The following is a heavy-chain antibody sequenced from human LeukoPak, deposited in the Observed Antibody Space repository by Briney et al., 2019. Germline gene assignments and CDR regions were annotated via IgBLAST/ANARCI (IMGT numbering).Heavy chain of an antibody. J-gene: IGHJ4*02. Sequence: SETLSLTCTVSGGSIGSSSYYWGWIRQPPGKGLEWIGSIYYSGSTYYNPSLKSRVTISVDTSKNQFSLKLSSVTAADTAVYYCARLLTDYDYIWGSYLPVGTDYWGQGTLVTVSS. V-gene: IGHV4-39*01. CDR1: GGSIGSSSYY. CDR3: ARLLTDYDYIWGSYLPVGTDY. D-gene: IGHD3-16*02. CDR2: IYYSGST.